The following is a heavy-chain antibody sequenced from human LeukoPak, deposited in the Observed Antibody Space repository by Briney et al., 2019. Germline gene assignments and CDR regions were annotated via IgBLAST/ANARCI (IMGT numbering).Heavy chain of an antibody. J-gene: IGHJ4*02. D-gene: IGHD3-22*01. CDR3: ARVKRDDSSGYYGADYFDY. CDR2: INPSGGST. CDR1: GYTFTSYY. V-gene: IGHV1-46*01. Sequence: APVKVSCKASGYTFTSYYMHWVRQAPGQGLEWMGIINPSGGSTSYAQKFQGRVTMTRDMSTSTVYMELSSLRSEDTAVYYCARVKRDDSSGYYGADYFDYWGQGTLVTVSS.